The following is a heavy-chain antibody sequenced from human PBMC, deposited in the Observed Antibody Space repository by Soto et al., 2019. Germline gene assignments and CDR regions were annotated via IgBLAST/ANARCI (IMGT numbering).Heavy chain of an antibody. D-gene: IGHD2-15*01. V-gene: IGHV4-59*12. CDR2: VFYSGST. CDR3: ARSPAPSCIDVFCYPLDY. J-gene: IGHJ4*02. CDR1: GGSTSPDY. Sequence: PSETLSLTCTVSGGSTSPDYWNWIRQPPGKGLEWIGYVFYSGSTNYNPSLKSRVTISIDNSKNQFSLKLSSVTAEDTAIYYCARSPAPSCIDVFCYPLDYWGRGTLVTVSS.